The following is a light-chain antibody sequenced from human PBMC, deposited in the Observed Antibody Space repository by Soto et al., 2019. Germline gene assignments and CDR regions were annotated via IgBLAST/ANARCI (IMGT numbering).Light chain of an antibody. J-gene: IGKJ1*01. Sequence: DIVLTQSPATLSVSPGCISTLSCRASQSVSTYLDWYQKKNGKGPRLLIYDASSRATGIPARLSGSGYGTDLTITISSIQTEDFEVYYCQQRNNWPWTFGQGTKVDIK. CDR1: QSVSTY. CDR2: DAS. V-gene: IGKV3-11*01. CDR3: QQRNNWPWT.